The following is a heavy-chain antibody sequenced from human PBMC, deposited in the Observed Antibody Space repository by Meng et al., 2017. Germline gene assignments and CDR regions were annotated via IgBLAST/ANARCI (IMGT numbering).Heavy chain of an antibody. Sequence: QVPLVESGGGVVHPGGSLRPSCAASGFTFSSYAMHWVRQAPGKGLEWVAVISYDGSNKYYADSVKGRFTISRDNSKNTLYLQMNSLRAEDTAVYYCAREAGYWGQGTLVTVSS. CDR3: AREAGY. V-gene: IGHV3-30*04. J-gene: IGHJ4*02. CDR1: GFTFSSYA. CDR2: ISYDGSNK.